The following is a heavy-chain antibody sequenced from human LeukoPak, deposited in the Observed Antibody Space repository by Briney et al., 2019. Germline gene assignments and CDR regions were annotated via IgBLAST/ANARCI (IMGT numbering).Heavy chain of an antibody. CDR3: AKDWIQLWSSNYFDY. J-gene: IGHJ4*02. V-gene: IGHV4-39*02. CDR2: IYYSGST. Sequence: SETLSLTCTVSGGSISSSSYYWGWIRQPPGKGLEWIGSIYYSGSTYYNPSLKSRVTISVDTSKNQFSLKLSSVTAADTAVYYCAKDWIQLWSSNYFDYWGQGTLVTVSS. CDR1: GGSISSSSYY. D-gene: IGHD5-18*01.